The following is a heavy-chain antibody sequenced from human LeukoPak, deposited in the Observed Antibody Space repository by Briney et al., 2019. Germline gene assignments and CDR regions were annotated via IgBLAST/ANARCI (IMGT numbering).Heavy chain of an antibody. CDR3: ARRPKITFGGVIAFDY. CDR2: IHYSGST. D-gene: IGHD3-16*02. J-gene: IGHJ4*02. Sequence: SETLSLTCTVSGGSISSSSYYCGWIRQPPGKGLEWIASIHYSGSTYYHPSLKSRVTISVDTSKKWFSLRLSSVAAADTAVYYCARRPKITFGGVIAFDYWGQGALVTVSS. CDR1: GGSISSSSYY. V-gene: IGHV4-39*01.